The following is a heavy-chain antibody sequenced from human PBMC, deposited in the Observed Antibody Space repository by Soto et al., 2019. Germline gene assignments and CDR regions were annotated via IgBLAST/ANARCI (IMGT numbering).Heavy chain of an antibody. D-gene: IGHD2-8*02. CDR2: ISDSGGDT. Sequence: EVQLLESGGGLVQPGGSLRLSCAPSGFTFSSHAMSWVRQAPGKGLEWVSGISDSGGDTYYADSVKGRFTISRDSSKNXXYLQMNSLRDEDTAVYYCVRDWTGEKCPCMDVWGQGTTVTVSS. J-gene: IGHJ6*02. CDR1: GFTFSSHA. CDR3: VRDWTGEKCPCMDV. V-gene: IGHV3-23*01.